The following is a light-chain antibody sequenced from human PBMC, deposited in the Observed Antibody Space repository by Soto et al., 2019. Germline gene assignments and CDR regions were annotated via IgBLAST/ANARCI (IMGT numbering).Light chain of an antibody. V-gene: IGLV2-14*01. J-gene: IGLJ1*01. CDR1: SSDVGGYNY. CDR3: SSYRRGSTYV. CDR2: DVT. Sequence: QSALTQPASVSGSPGRSITVSCTGTSSDVGGYNYVSWYQQHPGKAPRLMIYDVTNRPSGVSNRFSGSKSGNTASLTISGLQAEDEADYYCSSYRRGSTYVFGTGTKLTVL.